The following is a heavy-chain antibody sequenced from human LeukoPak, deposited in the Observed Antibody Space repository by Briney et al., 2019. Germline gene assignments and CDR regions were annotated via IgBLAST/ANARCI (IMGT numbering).Heavy chain of an antibody. Sequence: GGSLRLSCAASGFTFSSYSMNWVRQAPGKGLEGVSYISSSSSTIYYADSVKGRFTICRDNAKNSLYLQMNSLRAEDTAVYYCARDTYDSSGYYLNFDYWGQGTLVTVSS. V-gene: IGHV3-48*04. D-gene: IGHD3-22*01. J-gene: IGHJ4*02. CDR1: GFTFSSYS. CDR3: ARDTYDSSGYYLNFDY. CDR2: ISSSSSTI.